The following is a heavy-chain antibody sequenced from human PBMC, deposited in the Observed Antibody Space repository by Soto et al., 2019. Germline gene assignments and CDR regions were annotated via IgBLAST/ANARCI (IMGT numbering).Heavy chain of an antibody. CDR1: GLMFTKCG. D-gene: IGHD4-17*01. Sequence: QVHLVESGGGVVRPGRSLRLSWAAYGLMFTKCGMHWVRQAAGKGLEWVAAIGYDGSHRYHANSVKDRFIISRDIAKTTLSLQMSSLRAEDKAVYYCARDGVDGDHDAFDISGQGTMVTVSS. CDR3: ARDGVDGDHDAFDI. CDR2: IGYDGSHR. V-gene: IGHV3-33*01. J-gene: IGHJ3*02.